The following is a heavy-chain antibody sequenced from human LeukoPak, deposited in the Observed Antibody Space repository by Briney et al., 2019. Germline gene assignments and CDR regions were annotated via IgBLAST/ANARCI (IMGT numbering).Heavy chain of an antibody. J-gene: IGHJ5*02. CDR3: VRSYHPGGWFDP. V-gene: IGHV4-39*01. Sequence: SETLSLTCTVSGGSISSSSYYWGWIRQPPGTGLEWIGIIFYSGSTYYNPSLKSRVTISVDTSENQFSLKLSSVTAADTAVHYCVRSYHPGGWFDPWGQGTLVTVSS. CDR2: IFYSGST. D-gene: IGHD2-21*01. CDR1: GGSISSSSYY.